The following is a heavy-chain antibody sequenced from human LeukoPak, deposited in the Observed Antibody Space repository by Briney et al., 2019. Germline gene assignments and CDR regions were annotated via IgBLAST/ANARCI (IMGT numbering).Heavy chain of an antibody. D-gene: IGHD3/OR15-3a*01. J-gene: IGHJ6*03. CDR3: ARLDLSLVYHYMDV. V-gene: IGHV5-51*01. CDR1: GYSFTTYW. Sequence: GESLKISCRGSGYSFTTYWNGWVRQMPEKGLEWMGIIFPGDSDTRYSPSFQGQVTISADKSISTAYLQWSSLKASDTAIYYCARLDLSLVYHYMDVWGKGTTVIVSS. CDR2: IFPGDSDT.